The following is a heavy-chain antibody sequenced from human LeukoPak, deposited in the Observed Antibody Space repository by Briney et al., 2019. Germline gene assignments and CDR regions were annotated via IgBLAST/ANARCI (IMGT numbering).Heavy chain of an antibody. CDR1: GGSISSSSYY. CDR2: IYYSGST. D-gene: IGHD1-26*01. J-gene: IGHJ4*02. CDR3: ARDRYSGSYTGGYFDY. Sequence: SETLSLTCTVSGGSISSSSYYWGWIRQPPGKGLEWIGSIYYSGSTNYNPSLKSRVTISVDTSKNQFSLKLSSVTAADTAVYYCARDRYSGSYTGGYFDYWGQGTLVTVSS. V-gene: IGHV4-39*07.